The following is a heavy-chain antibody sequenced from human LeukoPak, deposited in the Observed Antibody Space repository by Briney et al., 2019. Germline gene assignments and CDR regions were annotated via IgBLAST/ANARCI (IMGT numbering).Heavy chain of an antibody. V-gene: IGHV4-59*01. CDR3: ARVGSSVRYYFDY. J-gene: IGHJ4*02. D-gene: IGHD1-26*01. Sequence: SETLSLTCTVSGVSISSYYWSWIRQPPGKGLEWIGYIYYSGSTNYNPSLKSRVTISVDTPKNQFSLKVSSVTAADTAVYYCARVGSSVRYYFDYWGRGTLVTVSS. CDR1: GVSISSYY. CDR2: IYYSGST.